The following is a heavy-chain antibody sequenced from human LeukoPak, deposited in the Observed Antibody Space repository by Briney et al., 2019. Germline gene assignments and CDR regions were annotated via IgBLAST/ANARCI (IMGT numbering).Heavy chain of an antibody. D-gene: IGHD3-9*01. CDR3: ARPAEYYDILTGYYPRRQSFDY. CDR1: GYTFTGYY. CDR2: INPNSGGT. Sequence: ASVKVSCKASGYTFTGYYMHWVRQAPGQGLEWMGWINPNSGGTNYAQKFQGRVTMTRDTSISTAYMELSSLRSEDTAVYYCARPAEYYDILTGYYPRRQSFDYWGQGTLVTVSS. J-gene: IGHJ4*02. V-gene: IGHV1-2*02.